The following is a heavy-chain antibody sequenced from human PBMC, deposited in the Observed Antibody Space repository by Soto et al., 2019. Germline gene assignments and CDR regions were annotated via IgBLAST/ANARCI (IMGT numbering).Heavy chain of an antibody. D-gene: IGHD4-4*01. V-gene: IGHV3-48*02. J-gene: IGHJ6*02. Sequence: GGSLRLSCAASGFTFSSYSMNWVRQAPGKGLEWVSYISSSSSTIYYADSVKGRFTISRDNAKNSLYLQMNSLRDEDTAVYYCAKSSVTTPNFYYYYGMDVWGQGTTVTVSS. CDR2: ISSSSSTI. CDR3: AKSSVTTPNFYYYYGMDV. CDR1: GFTFSSYS.